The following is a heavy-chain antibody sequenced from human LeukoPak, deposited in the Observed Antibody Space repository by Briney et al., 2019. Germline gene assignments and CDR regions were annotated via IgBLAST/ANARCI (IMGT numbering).Heavy chain of an antibody. CDR1: GFTFSSYG. D-gene: IGHD2-21*01. CDR3: AKLWGYYYMDV. J-gene: IGHJ6*03. Sequence: GGSLRLSCAASGFTFSSYGMNWVRQAPGKGLEWVSYIISGSSTIYYADSVKGRFTISRDNAKNSLYLQMNSLRAEDTAVYYCAKLWGYYYMDVWGKGTTVTVSS. V-gene: IGHV3-48*01. CDR2: IISGSSTI.